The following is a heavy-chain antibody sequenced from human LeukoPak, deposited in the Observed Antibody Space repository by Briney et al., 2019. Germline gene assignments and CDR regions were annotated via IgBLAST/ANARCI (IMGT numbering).Heavy chain of an antibody. Sequence: PGGSLRLSCAASGFTVNSNSMSWVRQATGKGLECVAAIYSGDSTYYPDSVKGRFSISRDNSKSTLYLQMSSLRAEDTAIYYCVGRPYYYYGMDVWGQGTTVTVSS. V-gene: IGHV3-53*01. CDR1: GFTVNSNS. J-gene: IGHJ6*02. CDR2: IYSGDST. CDR3: VGRPYYYYGMDV.